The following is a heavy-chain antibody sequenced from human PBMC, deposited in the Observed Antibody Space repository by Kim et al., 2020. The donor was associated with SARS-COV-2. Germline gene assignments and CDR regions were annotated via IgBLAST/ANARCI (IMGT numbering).Heavy chain of an antibody. D-gene: IGHD5-12*01. J-gene: IGHJ4*02. V-gene: IGHV1-2*04. CDR1: GYTFTGYY. Sequence: ASVNVSCKASGYTFTGYYMHWVRQAPGQGLEWMGWVNPNSGGTNYAQKFQGWVTMTRDTSISTAYMELSRLRSDDTAVYYCARGDIYDYDYFDYWAQGTLVTVSS. CDR3: ARGDIYDYDYFDY. CDR2: VNPNSGGT.